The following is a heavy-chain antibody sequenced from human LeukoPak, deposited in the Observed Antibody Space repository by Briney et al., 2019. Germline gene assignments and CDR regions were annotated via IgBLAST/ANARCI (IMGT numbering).Heavy chain of an antibody. Sequence: GGSLRLSCAASGFTFSSYEMNWVRQAPGKGLEWVSYISSSGSTIYCADSVKGRFTISRDNAKNSLYLQMNSLRAEDTAVYYCARDLGSSWSSYFDYWGQGTLVTVSS. V-gene: IGHV3-48*03. J-gene: IGHJ4*02. CDR1: GFTFSSYE. D-gene: IGHD6-13*01. CDR3: ARDLGSSWSSYFDY. CDR2: ISSSGSTI.